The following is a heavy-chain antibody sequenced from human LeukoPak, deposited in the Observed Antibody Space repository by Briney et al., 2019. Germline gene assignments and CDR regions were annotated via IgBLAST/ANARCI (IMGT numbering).Heavy chain of an antibody. V-gene: IGHV1-24*01. CDR2: FDPEDGET. CDR3: ATAKGGSHTFWYFDL. D-gene: IGHD1-26*01. J-gene: IGHJ2*01. CDR1: GYTFTSYD. Sequence: ASVKVSCKASGYTFTSYDINWVRQAPGKGLEWMGGFDPEDGETIYAQKFQGRVTMTEDTSTDTAYMELSSLRSEDTAVYYCATAKGGSHTFWYFDLWGRGTLVTVSS.